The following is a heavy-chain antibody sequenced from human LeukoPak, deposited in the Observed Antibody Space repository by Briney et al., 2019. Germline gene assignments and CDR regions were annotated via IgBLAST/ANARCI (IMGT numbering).Heavy chain of an antibody. D-gene: IGHD6-13*01. J-gene: IGHJ4*02. V-gene: IGHV1-69*04. Sequence: ASVKVSCKASGGTFSSYAISWVRQAPGQGLEWMGRIIPIPGIANYAQKFQGRVTITADKSTSTAYMELSSLRSEDTAVYYCARDGGPSAAAGLGYWGQGTLVTVSS. CDR3: ARDGGPSAAAGLGY. CDR2: IIPIPGIA. CDR1: GGTFSSYA.